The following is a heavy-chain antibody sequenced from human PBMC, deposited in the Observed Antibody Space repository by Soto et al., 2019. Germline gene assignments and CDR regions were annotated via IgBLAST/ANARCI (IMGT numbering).Heavy chain of an antibody. Sequence: SETLSLTCAVYGGSFSDYYWTWIRQPPGKGLEWIGEIHHSGSTNYNPSLKSRVTISLDTSKNQFSLKLNSVTAADTAVYFCARGPPFDYWGQGTLVTVSS. V-gene: IGHV4-34*01. J-gene: IGHJ4*02. CDR2: IHHSGST. CDR1: GGSFSDYY. CDR3: ARGPPFDY.